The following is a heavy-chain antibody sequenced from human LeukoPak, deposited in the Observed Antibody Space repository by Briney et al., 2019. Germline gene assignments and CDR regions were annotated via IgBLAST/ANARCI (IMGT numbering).Heavy chain of an antibody. D-gene: IGHD1-14*01. Sequence: GGSLRLSCAASGFTFSSYSMNWVRQAPGKGLEWVSSISGSSHYIFYADSVKGRFTISRDNANNSLYLQMNSLRAEDTAVYFCARSPLPGYYFDYWGQGTLVTVSS. V-gene: IGHV3-21*01. CDR2: ISGSSHYI. CDR3: ARSPLPGYYFDY. J-gene: IGHJ4*02. CDR1: GFTFSSYS.